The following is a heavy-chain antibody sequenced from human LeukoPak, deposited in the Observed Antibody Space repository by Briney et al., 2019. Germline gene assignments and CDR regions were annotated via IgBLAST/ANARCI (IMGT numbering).Heavy chain of an antibody. J-gene: IGHJ6*03. CDR3: ARRLGGGNSNYMDV. D-gene: IGHD4-23*01. Sequence: PGGSLRLSGAASGFTFSSYAMHWVRQAPGKGLEWVAVISYDGSNKYYADSVKGRFTISRDNSKNTLYLQMNSLRAEDTAVYYCARRLGGGNSNYMDVWGKGTTVTVSS. CDR2: ISYDGSNK. CDR1: GFTFSSYA. V-gene: IGHV3-30*01.